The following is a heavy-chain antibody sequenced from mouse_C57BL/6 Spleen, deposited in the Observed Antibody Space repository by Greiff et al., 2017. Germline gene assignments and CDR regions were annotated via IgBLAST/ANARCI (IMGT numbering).Heavy chain of an antibody. CDR1: GFTFSDYG. V-gene: IGHV5-17*01. CDR3: ARGNYGSSYLDY. D-gene: IGHD1-1*01. J-gene: IGHJ2*01. CDR2: ISSGSSTI. Sequence: EVKVEESGGGLVKPGGSLKLSCAASGFTFSDYGMHWVRQAPEKGLEWVAYISSGSSTIYYADTVKGRFTISRDNAKNTLFLQMTSLRSEDTAMYYCARGNYGSSYLDYWGQGTTLTVSS.